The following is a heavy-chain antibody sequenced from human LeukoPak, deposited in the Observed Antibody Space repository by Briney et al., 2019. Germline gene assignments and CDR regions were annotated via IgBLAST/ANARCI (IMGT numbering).Heavy chain of an antibody. Sequence: SETLSLTCAVYGGSFSGYYWSWIRQPPGKGLEWIGEINHSGSTNYNPSLKSRVTISVDTSKNQFSLKLSSVTAADTAVYYCARAGSNFYDSSGYYWDYYYYMDVWGKGTRSPSP. D-gene: IGHD3-22*01. CDR1: GGSFSGYY. CDR3: ARAGSNFYDSSGYYWDYYYYMDV. V-gene: IGHV4-34*01. J-gene: IGHJ6*03. CDR2: INHSGST.